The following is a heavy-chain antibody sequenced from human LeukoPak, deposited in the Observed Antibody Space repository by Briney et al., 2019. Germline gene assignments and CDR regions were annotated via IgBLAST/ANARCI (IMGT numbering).Heavy chain of an antibody. CDR2: IVVGSGKT. CDR3: ATQSWEQLEPDFDY. CDR1: GFTFTSSA. J-gene: IGHJ4*02. Sequence: GASVKVSCKASGFTFTSSAMQWVRQARGQRLEWIGWIVVGSGKTNYAQKFQGRVTMTRDTSTSTVYMELSSLRSEDTAVYYCATQSWEQLEPDFDYWGQGTLVTVSS. V-gene: IGHV1-58*02. D-gene: IGHD6-6*01.